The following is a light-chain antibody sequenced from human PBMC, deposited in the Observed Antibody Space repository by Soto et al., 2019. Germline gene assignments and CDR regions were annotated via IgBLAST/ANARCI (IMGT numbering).Light chain of an antibody. J-gene: IGKJ1*01. V-gene: IGKV3-15*01. CDR2: GAS. Sequence: EIVMTQSPATLSVSPGERATLSCRASQSVSSNFAWYQRKPGQAPRLLIYGASTRATGIPARFSGSGSGTEFTLTISSLQSEDFAVYYCQHYNNWPRTFGQGTKVEIK. CDR3: QHYNNWPRT. CDR1: QSVSSN.